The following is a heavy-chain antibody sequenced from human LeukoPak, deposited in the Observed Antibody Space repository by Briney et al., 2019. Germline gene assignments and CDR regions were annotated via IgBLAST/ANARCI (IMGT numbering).Heavy chain of an antibody. D-gene: IGHD2-2*01. J-gene: IGHJ4*02. CDR1: GFTFSSYA. V-gene: IGHV3-23*01. CDR2: ISGSGGRT. Sequence: GGALRLSCAASGFTFSSYAMSWVRQAPGKGLEWVSVISGSGGRTYYADSVKGRFTISRDNSKNTLYLQMNSLRAEDTAVYYCAKDRRAIVVVPAAVDYWGQGTLVTVSS. CDR3: AKDRRAIVVVPAAVDY.